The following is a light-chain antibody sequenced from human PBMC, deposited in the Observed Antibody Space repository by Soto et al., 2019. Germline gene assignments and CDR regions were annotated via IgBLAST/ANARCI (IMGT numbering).Light chain of an antibody. Sequence: EIVLTQSPATLSLSPGERATLSCRASQNVARYLAWYQQKPGQAPRLLIFDASNRATGIPARFSGSGSGTDFTRTISSLEAEDFAIYYCQQRGSWPLTFGGGTKVEIK. CDR3: QQRGSWPLT. J-gene: IGKJ4*01. CDR1: QNVARY. V-gene: IGKV3-11*01. CDR2: DAS.